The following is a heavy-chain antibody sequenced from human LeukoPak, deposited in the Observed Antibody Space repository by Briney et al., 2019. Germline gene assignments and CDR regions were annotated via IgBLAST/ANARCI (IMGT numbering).Heavy chain of an antibody. D-gene: IGHD2-15*01. V-gene: IGHV1-18*01. CDR3: ARGEDIVVVVAATYFDY. CDR1: GYIFTSYG. J-gene: IGHJ4*02. CDR2: ISAYNGNT. Sequence: GASVKVSCKDAGYIFTSYGISWVRQAPGQGLEWMGWISAYNGNTNYAQKLQGRVTMNTDTSTSTAYMELRSLRCDDTAVYYCARGEDIVVVVAATYFDYWGQGTLVTVSS.